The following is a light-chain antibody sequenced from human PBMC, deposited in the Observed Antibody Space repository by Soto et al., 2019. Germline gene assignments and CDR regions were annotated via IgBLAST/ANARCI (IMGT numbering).Light chain of an antibody. Sequence: EIVLTQSPGTLSSSPGQRATLSCRASQSVSGSYLAWYHQKPGQAPRLLIYGASSRATGIPDRFSGSGSGTDFTRTINRLEPEDFAVYYCQQYGNSPWTFGQGTKVEIK. V-gene: IGKV3-20*01. CDR3: QQYGNSPWT. CDR2: GAS. J-gene: IGKJ1*01. CDR1: QSVSGSY.